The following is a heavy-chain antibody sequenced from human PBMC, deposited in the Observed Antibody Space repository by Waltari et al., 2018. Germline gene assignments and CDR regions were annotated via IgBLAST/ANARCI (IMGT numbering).Heavy chain of an antibody. Sequence: QLQLQESGPGLVKPSETLSLTCTVSGGSISSSSYYWGWIRQPPGKGLEWIGSIYYSGRTYHNPSLKRRVTISVDTSKKQFSLKLSSVTAADTAVYYCARQGRNSGSYNYWGQGTLVTVSS. CDR3: ARQGRNSGSYNY. CDR2: IYYSGRT. CDR1: GGSISSSSYY. J-gene: IGHJ4*02. V-gene: IGHV4-39*01. D-gene: IGHD1-26*01.